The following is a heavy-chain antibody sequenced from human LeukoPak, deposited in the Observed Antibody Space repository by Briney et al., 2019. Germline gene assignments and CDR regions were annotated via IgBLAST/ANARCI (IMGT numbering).Heavy chain of an antibody. CDR2: IYPGDSDT. J-gene: IGHJ4*02. V-gene: IGHV5-51*01. D-gene: IGHD6-19*01. CDR1: GYSFTSYW. CDR3: ARHGAVAGTFEIHTDY. Sequence: GESLKISCKGSGYSFTSYWIGWVRQMPGKGLEWMGIIYPGDSDTRYSPSFQGQVTISADKSISTAYLQWSSLKASDTAMYYCARHGAVAGTFEIHTDYWGQGTLVTVSS.